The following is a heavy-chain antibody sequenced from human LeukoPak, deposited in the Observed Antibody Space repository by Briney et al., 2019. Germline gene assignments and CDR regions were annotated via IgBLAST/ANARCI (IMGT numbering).Heavy chain of an antibody. J-gene: IGHJ2*01. V-gene: IGHV4-39*07. CDR3: ARGRPYYYDSSGPHWYFDL. CDR2: IYYSGST. CDR1: GGFISSSTYY. D-gene: IGHD3-22*01. Sequence: SETLSLTCTVSGGFISSSTYYWGWIRQPPGKGLEWIGSIYYSGSTYYNPSLKSRVTISIDTSKNQFSLKLSSVTAADTAVYYCARGRPYYYDSSGPHWYFDLWGRGTLVTVSS.